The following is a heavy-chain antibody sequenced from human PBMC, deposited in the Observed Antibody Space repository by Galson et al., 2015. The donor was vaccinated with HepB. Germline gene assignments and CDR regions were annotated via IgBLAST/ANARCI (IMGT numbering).Heavy chain of an antibody. D-gene: IGHD4-17*01. CDR2: ISYDGSNK. CDR3: AKLLRCVYNEYGPCFDY. J-gene: IGHJ4*02. V-gene: IGHV3-30*18. Sequence: SLRLSCAASGFTFSSYGMHWVRQAPGKGLEWVAVISYDGSNKYYADSVKGRFTISRDNSKNTLYLQMNSLRAEDTAVYYCAKLLRCVYNEYGPCFDYWGQGTLVTVSS. CDR1: GFTFSSYG.